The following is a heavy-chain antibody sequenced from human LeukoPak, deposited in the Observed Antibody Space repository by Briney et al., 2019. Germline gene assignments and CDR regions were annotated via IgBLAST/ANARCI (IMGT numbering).Heavy chain of an antibody. D-gene: IGHD3-22*01. CDR1: GFTFKNYA. CDR3: ARDRSSGYYGNSDY. J-gene: IGHJ4*02. CDR2: ISGDAVTS. Sequence: PGGSLRLSCAASGFTFKNYAMNWVRQSPGQGLEWVSTISGDAVTSWYADSVKGRFTVSRDNSKNIVFLQMNNLRDEDTAVYYCARDRSSGYYGNSDYWGQGTLVTVSS. V-gene: IGHV3-23*01.